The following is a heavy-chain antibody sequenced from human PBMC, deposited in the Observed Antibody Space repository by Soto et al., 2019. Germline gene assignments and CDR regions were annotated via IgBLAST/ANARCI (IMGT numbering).Heavy chain of an antibody. Sequence: SPDRSPTCTISGDSVSSHSAAWNWIRQSPSRGLEWLGRTYYRSKWYNDYAVSLKSRITINPDTSKNQFSLQLNSVTPEDTAVYYCARASPTMIVASEWYYFGYWGQGTLVIVSS. J-gene: IGHJ4*02. CDR2: TYYRSKWYN. CDR3: ARASPTMIVASEWYYFGY. CDR1: GDSVSSHSAA. D-gene: IGHD3-22*01. V-gene: IGHV6-1*01.